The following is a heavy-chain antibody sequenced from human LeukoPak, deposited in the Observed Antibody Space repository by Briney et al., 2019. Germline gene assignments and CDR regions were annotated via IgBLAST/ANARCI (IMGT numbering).Heavy chain of an antibody. CDR3: ARALAWFGELLAADY. D-gene: IGHD3-10*01. Sequence: AGGSLRLSCAASGFTFDDYAMSWVRQAPGKGLVWVSRINSDGSSTSYADSVKGRFTISRDNAKNTLYLQMNSLRAGDTAVYYCARALAWFGELLAADYWGQGTLVTVSS. CDR1: GFTFDDYA. J-gene: IGHJ4*02. CDR2: INSDGSST. V-gene: IGHV3-74*01.